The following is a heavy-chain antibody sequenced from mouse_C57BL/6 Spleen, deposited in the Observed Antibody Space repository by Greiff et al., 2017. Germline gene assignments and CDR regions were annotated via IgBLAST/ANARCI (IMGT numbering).Heavy chain of an antibody. V-gene: IGHV1-76*01. CDR2: IYPGSGNT. CDR1: GYTFTDYY. CDR3: ARDQDRAMDY. J-gene: IGHJ4*01. Sequence: QVQLQPSGAELVRPGASVKLSCKASGYTFTDYYINWAKQRPGQGLEWIARIYPGSGNTYYNEKFKGKATLTAEKSSSTAYMQLSSLTSEDSAVYFCARDQDRAMDYWGQGTSVTVSS.